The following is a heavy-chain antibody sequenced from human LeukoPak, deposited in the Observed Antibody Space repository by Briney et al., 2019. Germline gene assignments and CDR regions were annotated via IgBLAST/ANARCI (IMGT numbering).Heavy chain of an antibody. V-gene: IGHV4-59*01. Sequence: SETLSLTCTVSGGPISSYYWNWIRQPPGKGLEWIGYIYYSGSTNYNPSLKSRVTISIDTSKNQFSLKLSSVTAADTAVYYCARGGAITIFGVAPYFFDSWGQGTLVTVSS. D-gene: IGHD3-3*01. CDR1: GGPISSYY. J-gene: IGHJ4*02. CDR2: IYYSGST. CDR3: ARGGAITIFGVAPYFFDS.